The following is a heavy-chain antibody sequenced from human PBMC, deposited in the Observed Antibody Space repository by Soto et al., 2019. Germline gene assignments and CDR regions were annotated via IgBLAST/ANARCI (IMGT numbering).Heavy chain of an antibody. D-gene: IGHD4-17*01. CDR1: GFTFSSYG. CDR3: APGRYGDLFDY. CDR2: ISYDGSNK. V-gene: IGHV3-30*03. J-gene: IGHJ4*02. Sequence: GGSLRLSCAASGFTFSSYGMHWVRQAPGKGLEWVAVISYDGSNKYYADSVKGRFTISRDNSKNTLYLQMNSLRAEDTAVYYGAPGRYGDLFDYWGQGTLVTVSS.